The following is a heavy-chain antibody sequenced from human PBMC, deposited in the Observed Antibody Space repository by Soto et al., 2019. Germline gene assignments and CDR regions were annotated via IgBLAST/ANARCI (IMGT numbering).Heavy chain of an antibody. Sequence: QVQLVQSGAEVKKPGSSVKVSCKASGGTFSSYAISWVRQAPGQGLEWMGGIIPIFGTANYAQKFQGRVTITADESTSPDYMELSSLRSEGTAVYYCGSQNLRYFALYYYYYGMDVWGKGTTVTVSS. J-gene: IGHJ6*04. CDR1: GGTFSSYA. V-gene: IGHV1-69*01. D-gene: IGHD3-9*01. CDR3: GSQNLRYFALYYYYYGMDV. CDR2: IIPIFGTA.